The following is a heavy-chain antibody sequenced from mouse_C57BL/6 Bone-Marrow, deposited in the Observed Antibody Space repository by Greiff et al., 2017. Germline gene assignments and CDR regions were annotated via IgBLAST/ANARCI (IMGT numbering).Heavy chain of an antibody. CDR3: AGYGNYVAWFAY. V-gene: IGHV1-19*01. CDR1: GYTFTDYY. CDR2: INPYNGGT. D-gene: IGHD2-1*01. Sequence: VQLQQSGPVLVKPGASVKMSCKASGYTFTDYYMNWVKQSHGKSLEWIGVINPYNGGTSYNQKFKGKATLTVDESSSTAYMELNSLTSEDSAVYYCAGYGNYVAWFAYWGQGTLVTVSA. J-gene: IGHJ3*01.